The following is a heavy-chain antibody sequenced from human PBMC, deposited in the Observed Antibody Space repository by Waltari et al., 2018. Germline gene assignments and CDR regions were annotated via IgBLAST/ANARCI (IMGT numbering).Heavy chain of an antibody. Sequence: QMVESGGGVVQPGRSLRLSCEVSGFTFSTSGMHWVRQAPGKGLEWVAFISFDGSKKKYGDSVKGRLTISRDNSRLFLQLNSLTAVDTAMYFCARGGGLYYNDGSGPIDYWGQGTLVTVSS. V-gene: IGHV3-33*05. CDR3: ARGGGLYYNDGSGPIDY. D-gene: IGHD3-22*01. J-gene: IGHJ4*02. CDR2: ISFDGSKK. CDR1: GFTFSTSG.